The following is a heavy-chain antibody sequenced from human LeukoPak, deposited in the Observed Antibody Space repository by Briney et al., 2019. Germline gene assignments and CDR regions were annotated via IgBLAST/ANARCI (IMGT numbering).Heavy chain of an antibody. CDR1: GEPFSGYY. Sequence: SETLSLTCAVYGEPFSGYYWSWVRQPPGKGLEWIGEINHSGSTNYNPSLKSRVTISVDSSKNQFSLKLSSVTAADTAVYYCARWTRSFDYWGQGNLVTVSS. J-gene: IGHJ4*02. D-gene: IGHD3/OR15-3a*01. CDR3: ARWTRSFDY. V-gene: IGHV4-34*01. CDR2: INHSGST.